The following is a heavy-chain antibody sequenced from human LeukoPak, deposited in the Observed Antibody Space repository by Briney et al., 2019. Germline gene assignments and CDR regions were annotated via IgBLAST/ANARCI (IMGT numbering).Heavy chain of an antibody. J-gene: IGHJ4*02. Sequence: GGSLRLSCAASGFTFDDYAMSWVRQVPGKGLEWVSGFTRNDETTSYADSVKGRFTISRDNSRDTLHLQMNSLTAEDTAVYYCAKVKVVGYSTFDYWGQGTLVTVSP. CDR3: AKVKVVGYSTFDY. CDR2: FTRNDETT. CDR1: GFTFDDYA. V-gene: IGHV3-23*01. D-gene: IGHD3-22*01.